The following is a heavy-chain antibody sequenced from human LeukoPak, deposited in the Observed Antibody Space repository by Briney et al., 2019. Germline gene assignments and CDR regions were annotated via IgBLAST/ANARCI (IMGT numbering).Heavy chain of an antibody. D-gene: IGHD3-10*01. V-gene: IGHV4-30-2*01. CDR3: ARDFFMD. CDR1: GGSISSGDYC. J-gene: IGHJ4*02. CDR2: IYHSGSA. Sequence: TSETLSLTCTVSGGSISSGDYCWSWIRQPPGKGLEWIGYIYHSGSAYYNPSLKSRVTISVDRSKNQFSLKLSSLTAADTAVYYCARDFFMDWGQGTLVTVSS.